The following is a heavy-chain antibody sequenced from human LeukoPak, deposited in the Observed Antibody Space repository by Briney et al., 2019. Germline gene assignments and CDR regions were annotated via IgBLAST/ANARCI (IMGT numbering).Heavy chain of an antibody. D-gene: IGHD2-15*01. CDR3: ARGYCSGGSCFGFGDYYYYMDV. CDR1: GHTFSSYA. CDR2: IIPIFGTA. V-gene: IGHV1-69*13. Sequence: GASVKVSCKASGHTFSSYAISWVRQAPGQGLEWMGGIIPIFGTANYAQKFQGRVTITADESTSTAYMELSSLRSDDTAVYYCARGYCSGGSCFGFGDYYYYMDVWGKGTTVTVSS. J-gene: IGHJ6*03.